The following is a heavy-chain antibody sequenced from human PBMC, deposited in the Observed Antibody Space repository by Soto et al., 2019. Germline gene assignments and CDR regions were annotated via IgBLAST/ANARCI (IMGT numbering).Heavy chain of an antibody. CDR1: GFTFSNAW. V-gene: IGHV3-15*01. CDR2: IKSKTDGGTT. Sequence: GGSLRLSCAASGFTFSNAWMSWVRQAPGKGLEWVGRIKSKTDGGTTDYAAPVKGRFTISRDDSKNTLYLQMNSLKTEDTAVYYCTTEGPGSYDFWSGYYSNYYYYYMDVWGKGTTVTVSS. D-gene: IGHD3-3*01. CDR3: TTEGPGSYDFWSGYYSNYYYYYMDV. J-gene: IGHJ6*03.